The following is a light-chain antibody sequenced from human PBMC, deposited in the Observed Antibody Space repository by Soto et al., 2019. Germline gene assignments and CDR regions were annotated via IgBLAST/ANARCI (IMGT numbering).Light chain of an antibody. CDR1: SSDIGSFTF. V-gene: IGLV2-14*03. Sequence: QAVVTQPASVSGSPGQSITISCTGTSSDIGSFTFVSWYQQHPGKVPKLMIFDVNRRPSGVSDRFSGSKSDNTASLTISGLQAEDASDYYCSSYTSSSTHVFGSGTKVTVL. J-gene: IGLJ1*01. CDR2: DVN. CDR3: SSYTSSSTHV.